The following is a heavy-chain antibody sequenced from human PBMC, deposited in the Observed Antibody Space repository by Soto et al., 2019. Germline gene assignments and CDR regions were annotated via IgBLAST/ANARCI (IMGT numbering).Heavy chain of an antibody. CDR1: GGTFSSYA. V-gene: IGHV1-69*06. CDR3: AGGRGASAGYYFDC. J-gene: IGHJ4*02. D-gene: IGHD6-13*01. CDR2: IIPLLATP. Sequence: QVQLVQSGAEVKKPGSSVKVSCKASGGTFSSYAFSWVRQAPGQGLEWMGGIIPLLATPNYAQKFQGRVTITADKSTSTAYMELSSLRSEDTAVYFCAGGRGASAGYYFDCWGQETLVTVSS.